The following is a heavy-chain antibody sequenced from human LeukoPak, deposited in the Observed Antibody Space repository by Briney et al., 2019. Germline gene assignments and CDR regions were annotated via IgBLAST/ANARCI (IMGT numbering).Heavy chain of an antibody. D-gene: IGHD3-3*01. CDR2: IYTSGST. CDR3: ARHKGYKAHKGYYDFWSGYPYYYYYYMDV. J-gene: IGHJ6*03. V-gene: IGHV4-4*09. Sequence: SETLSLTCTVSGGSISSYYWSWIRQPPGKGLEWIGYIYTSGSTNDNPSLKSRVTISVDTSKNQFSLKLSSVTAADTAVYYCARHKGYKAHKGYYDFWSGYPYYYYYYMDVWGKGTTVTVSS. CDR1: GGSISSYY.